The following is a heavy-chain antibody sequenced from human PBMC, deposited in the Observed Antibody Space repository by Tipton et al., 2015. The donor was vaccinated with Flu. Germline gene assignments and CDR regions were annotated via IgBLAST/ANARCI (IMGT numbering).Heavy chain of an antibody. V-gene: IGHV4-59*01. Sequence: LRLSCTVSSGSISSYYWSWIRQPPGKGLEWIGYIYYSGSTNYNPSLKSRVTISVDTSKNQFSLKLSSVTAADTAVYYCARVRGGGYYYYGMDVWGQGTTVTVSS. J-gene: IGHJ6*02. CDR2: IYYSGST. CDR1: SGSISSYY. CDR3: ARVRGGGYYYYGMDV.